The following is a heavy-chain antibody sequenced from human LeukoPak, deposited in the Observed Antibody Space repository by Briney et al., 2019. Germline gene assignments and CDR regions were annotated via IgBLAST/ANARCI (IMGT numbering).Heavy chain of an antibody. CDR2: ISGDGGTI. V-gene: IGHV3-64*01. CDR1: GFTFSGYA. D-gene: IGHD5-24*01. Sequence: GGSLKLSCAASGFTFSGYAMQWVRQAPEERPEYVAGISGDGGTIYYANSVKGRFTISRDNSKNTLYLQMGSLRVEDTAVYYCARDGIATNDYWGQGTLVTVSS. CDR3: ARDGIATNDY. J-gene: IGHJ4*02.